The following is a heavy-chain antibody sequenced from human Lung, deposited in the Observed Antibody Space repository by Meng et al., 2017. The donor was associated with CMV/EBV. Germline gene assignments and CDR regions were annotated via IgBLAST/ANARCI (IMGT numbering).Heavy chain of an antibody. J-gene: IGHJ4*02. Sequence: QVQPGVVGGGLVQPGGSLRLSCGASGLSTYGMHWVRQVPGKGLEWVAFIWFDGSSKYYADSVKGRFSISRDNSKNTLYLQMNSLRPEDTGVYYCAKDGKSGGYFDYWGQGTLVTVSS. D-gene: IGHD1-1*01. V-gene: IGHV3-30*02. CDR2: IWFDGSSK. CDR1: GLSTYG. CDR3: AKDGKSGGYFDY.